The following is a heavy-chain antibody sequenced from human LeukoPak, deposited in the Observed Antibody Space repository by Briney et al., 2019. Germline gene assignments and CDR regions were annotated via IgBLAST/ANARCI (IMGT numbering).Heavy chain of an antibody. D-gene: IGHD3-22*01. CDR2: IYTSGST. Sequence: PSETLSLTCTVSGGSTSSYYWSWIRQPAGKGLEWIGRIYTSGSTNYNPSLKSRVTMSVDTSKNQFSLKLSSVTAADTAVYYCALTPYDSSGYHFDYWGQGTLVTVSS. J-gene: IGHJ4*02. CDR3: ALTPYDSSGYHFDY. CDR1: GGSTSSYY. V-gene: IGHV4-4*07.